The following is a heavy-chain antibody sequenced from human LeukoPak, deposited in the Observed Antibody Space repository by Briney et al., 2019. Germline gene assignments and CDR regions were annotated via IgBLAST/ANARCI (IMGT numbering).Heavy chain of an antibody. Sequence: GGSLRLSCAASGFTFSSNWMSWVRQAPGKGLEWVASIKQDESAKYYVDSVQGRFTISRDDAKNSLYLQMSSLRAEDTGVYYCARGYNYGYGWFDYWGQGTLVTVSS. CDR3: ARGYNYGYGWFDY. J-gene: IGHJ4*02. V-gene: IGHV3-7*01. CDR2: IKQDESAK. CDR1: GFTFSSNW. D-gene: IGHD5-18*01.